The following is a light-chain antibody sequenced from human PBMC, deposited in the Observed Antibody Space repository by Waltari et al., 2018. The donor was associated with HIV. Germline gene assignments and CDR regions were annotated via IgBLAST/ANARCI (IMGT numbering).Light chain of an antibody. V-gene: IGLV1-44*01. J-gene: IGLJ2*01. CDR2: SNN. CDR3: AAWDDSLNAL. Sequence: QSVLTQPPSASGTPGQRVTISCSGSSSNIGSNTVNWYQQLPGTAPKLRIYSNNQRPSGVPHRCSGSKSGTSASRAISGLQSEDEARYYCAAWDDSLNALFGGGTKLTVL. CDR1: SSNIGSNT.